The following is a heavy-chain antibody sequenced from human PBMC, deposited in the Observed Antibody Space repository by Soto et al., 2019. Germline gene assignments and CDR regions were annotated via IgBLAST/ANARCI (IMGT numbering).Heavy chain of an antibody. CDR3: AREFASGSPNYDY. J-gene: IGHJ4*02. V-gene: IGHV3-23*01. D-gene: IGHD3-10*01. Sequence: GGSLRLSCAASGFTFSSYAMSWVRQAPGKGLEWVSTFTNYGATFYADSVKGRFTISRDNSKNTLYLQMNSLRAEDTALYYCAREFASGSPNYDYWGLGTLVTVSS. CDR1: GFTFSSYA. CDR2: FTNYGAT.